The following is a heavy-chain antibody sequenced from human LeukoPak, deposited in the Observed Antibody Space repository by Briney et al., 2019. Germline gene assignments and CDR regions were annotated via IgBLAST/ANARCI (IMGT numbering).Heavy chain of an antibody. CDR3: ARVGYSGYDYDY. CDR2: ISGTGGST. J-gene: IGHJ4*02. V-gene: IGHV3-23*01. D-gene: IGHD5-12*01. CDR1: GFTFSSYA. Sequence: GGSLRLFCAASGFTFSSYAMSWVRQAPGRGLEWVSAISGTGGSTYYADSVKGRFTISRDNSKDALYLQMNSLRAEDTAVYYCARVGYSGYDYDYWGQGTLVTVSS.